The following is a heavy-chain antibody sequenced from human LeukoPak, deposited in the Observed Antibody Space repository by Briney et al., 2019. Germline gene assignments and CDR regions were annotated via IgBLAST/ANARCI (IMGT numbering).Heavy chain of an antibody. J-gene: IGHJ5*02. CDR3: ARGLVAGYCSSTSCLNNWFDP. CDR2: ISSSSSYI. V-gene: IGHV3-21*01. D-gene: IGHD2-2*01. CDR1: GFTFSSYS. Sequence: GGSLRLSCAASGFTFSSYSMNWVRQAPGKGLEWVSSISSSSSYICYADSVKGRFTISRDNAKNSLYLQMNSLRAEDTAVYYCARGLVAGYCSSTSCLNNWFDPWGQGTLVTVSS.